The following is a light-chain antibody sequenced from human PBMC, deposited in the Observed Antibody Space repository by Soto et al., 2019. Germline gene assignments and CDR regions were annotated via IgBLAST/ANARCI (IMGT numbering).Light chain of an antibody. CDR1: QSISSY. CDR2: AAS. J-gene: IGKJ2*01. Sequence: DIQMTQSPSSLSASVGDRVTITCRASQSISSYLNWYQQKPGKAPKLLIYAASSLQSGVPSRFSGSGSGTDFTLTISSLQPEDFATYYCQQSYGTRYTFGQGTKVDIK. CDR3: QQSYGTRYT. V-gene: IGKV1-39*01.